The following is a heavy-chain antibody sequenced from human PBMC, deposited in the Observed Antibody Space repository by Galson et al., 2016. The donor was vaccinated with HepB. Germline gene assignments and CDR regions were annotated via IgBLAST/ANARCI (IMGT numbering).Heavy chain of an antibody. J-gene: IGHJ4*02. Sequence: SLRLSCAASGFTFNVYGMHWVRQAPGKGLEWVASISHDGSNSYHVDSVKGRFTISRDNFKSTLYTEMNSLRGEDTAIYYCAKGDYDVLRYSDHWGQGTLVTVSS. V-gene: IGHV3-30*18. CDR1: GFTFNVYG. CDR2: ISHDGSNS. D-gene: IGHD3-9*01. CDR3: AKGDYDVLRYSDH.